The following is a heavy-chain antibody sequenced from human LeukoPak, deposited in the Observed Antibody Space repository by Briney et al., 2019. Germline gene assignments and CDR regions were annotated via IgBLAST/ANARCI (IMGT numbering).Heavy chain of an antibody. D-gene: IGHD2-2*01. J-gene: IGHJ4*02. Sequence: ASVKASCKASGYTFTGYYMHWVRQAPGQGLEWMGWINPNSGGTNYAQKFQGRVTMTRDTSISTAYMELSRLRSDDTAVYYCAREEGYCSGTSCSATFDYWGQGTLVTVSS. CDR3: AREEGYCSGTSCSATFDY. V-gene: IGHV1-2*02. CDR1: GYTFTGYY. CDR2: INPNSGGT.